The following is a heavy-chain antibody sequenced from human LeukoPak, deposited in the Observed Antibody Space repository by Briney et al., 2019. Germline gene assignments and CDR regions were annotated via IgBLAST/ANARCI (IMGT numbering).Heavy chain of an antibody. CDR1: GGTFSSYA. CDR2: IILMLGTA. Sequence: SVKVSCKASGGTFSSYAISWVRQAPGQGLEWMGGIILMLGTANYAQKFQGRVTITTDESTSTAYMELSSLRSEDTAVYYCARGPELERFDYWGQGTLVTVSS. J-gene: IGHJ4*02. CDR3: ARGPELERFDY. D-gene: IGHD1-1*01. V-gene: IGHV1-69*05.